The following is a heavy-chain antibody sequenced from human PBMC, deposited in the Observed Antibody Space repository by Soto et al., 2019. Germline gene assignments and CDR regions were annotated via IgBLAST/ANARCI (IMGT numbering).Heavy chain of an antibody. CDR2: ISGSGGTT. J-gene: IGHJ4*02. V-gene: IGHV3-23*01. D-gene: IGHD6-25*01. Sequence: EVQLLESGGGLVQPGRSLRLSCAASGFTFSNYAMSWVRQAPGQGLDWVSAISGSGGTTYYADSVKGWFTISRDNSKNPLFLQMNSLRAEDAAVYYCAKFFVETGSNSGWPWSFHYWGQGTLVTVSS. CDR3: AKFFVETGSNSGWPWSFHY. CDR1: GFTFSNYA.